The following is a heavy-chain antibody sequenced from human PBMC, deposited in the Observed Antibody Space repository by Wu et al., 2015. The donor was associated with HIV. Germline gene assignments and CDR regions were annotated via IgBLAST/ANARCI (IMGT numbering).Heavy chain of an antibody. CDR2: IIPIFGTA. CDR1: GGTFSSYA. CDR3: ARDGPRYCGGDCYPLYGMDV. Sequence: QVQLVQSGAEVKKPGSSVKVSCKASGGTFSSYAISWVRQAPGQGLEWMGGIIPIFGTANYAQKFQGRVTITTDESTSTAYMELSSLRSEDTAVYYCARDGPRYCGGDCYPLYGMDVWGQGDHGHRLL. V-gene: IGHV1-69*05. J-gene: IGHJ6*02. D-gene: IGHD2-21*02.